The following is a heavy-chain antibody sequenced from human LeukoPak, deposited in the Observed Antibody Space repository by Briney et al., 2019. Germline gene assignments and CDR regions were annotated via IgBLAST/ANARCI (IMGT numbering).Heavy chain of an antibody. CDR3: AKDPKSLGWFVVHFDY. V-gene: IGHV3-30*18. D-gene: IGHD3-10*01. CDR1: GFTFSSYG. J-gene: IGHJ4*02. Sequence: GGSLRLSCAASGFTFSSYGMHWVRQAPGTGLEWVAVISYDGSNKYYADPVKGRFTISRDNSRNTLYLQMNTLRVEDTAVYYCAKDPKSLGWFVVHFDYWGQGTLVTVS. CDR2: ISYDGSNK.